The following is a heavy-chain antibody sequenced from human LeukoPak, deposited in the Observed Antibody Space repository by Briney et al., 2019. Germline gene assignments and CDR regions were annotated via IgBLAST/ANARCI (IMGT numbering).Heavy chain of an antibody. Sequence: PSETLSLTCTVSGGSISSYYWSWIRQPPGKGLEWIGYIYYSGSTNYNPSLNSRVTLSVDTSKNQFSLKLSSVTAADTAVYYCARGGRFLEWLLLGFDPWGQGTLVTVSS. CDR2: IYYSGST. CDR3: ARGGRFLEWLLLGFDP. V-gene: IGHV4-59*01. D-gene: IGHD3-3*01. CDR1: GGSISSYY. J-gene: IGHJ5*02.